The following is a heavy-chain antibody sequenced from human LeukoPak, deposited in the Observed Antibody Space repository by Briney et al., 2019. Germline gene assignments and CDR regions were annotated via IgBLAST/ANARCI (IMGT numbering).Heavy chain of an antibody. CDR3: ARGGGYSGYCFDY. CDR2: ISSSSSTI. CDR1: GFTFSSYS. Sequence: GGSLRLXCAASGFTFSSYSMNWVRQAPGKGLEWVSYISSSSSTIYYADSVKGRFTISRDNAKNSLYLQMNSLRAEDTAVYYCARGGGYSGYCFDYWGQGTLVTVSS. D-gene: IGHD5-12*01. J-gene: IGHJ4*02. V-gene: IGHV3-48*01.